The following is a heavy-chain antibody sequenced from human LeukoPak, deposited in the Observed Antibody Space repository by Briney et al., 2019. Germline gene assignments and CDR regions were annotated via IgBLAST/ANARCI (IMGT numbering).Heavy chain of an antibody. CDR1: GGTFSSYA. V-gene: IGHV1-8*03. Sequence: GASVKVSCKASGGTFSSYAISWVRQATGQGLEWMGWMNPNSGNTGYAQKFQGRVTITRNTSISTAYMELSSLRSEDTAVYYCARAVDSDYYYYYMDVWGKGTTVTVSS. CDR2: MNPNSGNT. D-gene: IGHD5-24*01. CDR3: ARAVDSDYYYYYMDV. J-gene: IGHJ6*03.